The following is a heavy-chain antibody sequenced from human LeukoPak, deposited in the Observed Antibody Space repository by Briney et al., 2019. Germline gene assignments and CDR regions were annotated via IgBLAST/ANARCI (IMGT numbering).Heavy chain of an antibody. CDR3: ARDRGAYDYDWFDP. J-gene: IGHJ5*02. CDR2: INHSGST. Sequence: SETLSLTCAVYGGSFSGYYWSWIRKPPGRGLEWIGEINHSGSTNYNPSLKSRVTISVDTSKNQFSLKLGFVTAADTAVYYCARDRGAYDYDWFDPWGQGTQVTVSS. CDR1: GGSFSGYY. D-gene: IGHD5-12*01. V-gene: IGHV4-34*01.